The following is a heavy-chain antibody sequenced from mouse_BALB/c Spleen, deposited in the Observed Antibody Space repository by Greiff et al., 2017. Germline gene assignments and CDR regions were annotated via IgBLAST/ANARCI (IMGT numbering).Heavy chain of an antibody. CDR1: GYSFTGHY. Sequence: LVKTGASVKIFCQASGYSFTGHYMHRVKPSHGKSLEWIGYISCYNGATSYNQKFKGKATDTVDTSSSTAYMQFNSLTSEDSAVYYCAREGGNPSMDYWGQGTSVTVSS. CDR2: ISCYNGAT. V-gene: IGHV1S34*01. J-gene: IGHJ4*01. CDR3: AREGGNPSMDY. D-gene: IGHD2-1*01.